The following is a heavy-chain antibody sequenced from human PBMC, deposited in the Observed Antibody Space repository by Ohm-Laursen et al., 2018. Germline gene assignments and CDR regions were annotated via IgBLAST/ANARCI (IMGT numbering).Heavy chain of an antibody. Sequence: GSLRLSCSASGFTFSNAWMSWVRQAPGKGLEWVGRIKRKADGETTDYAAPVKDRLTISRDDSKTTLYLQMNSLKTEDTAVYYCATGLTADDAFNIWGQGTMVTVSS. CDR1: GFTFSNAW. V-gene: IGHV3-15*01. CDR3: ATGLTADDAFNI. D-gene: IGHD3-16*01. CDR2: IKRKADGETT. J-gene: IGHJ3*02.